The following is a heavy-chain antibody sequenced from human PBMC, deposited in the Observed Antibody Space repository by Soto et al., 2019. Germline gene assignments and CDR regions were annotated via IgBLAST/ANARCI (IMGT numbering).Heavy chain of an antibody. D-gene: IGHD4-17*01. J-gene: IGHJ3*02. CDR1: GFTIDTYG. CDR2: IWYDGSRK. V-gene: IGHV3-33*01. Sequence: QVRLVESGGGVAQPGTSLRLSCAASGFTIDTYGMHWVRQAPGKGLEWVAAIWYDGSRKYYVDSVKGRFTISRDNSKNEVSLQRTSLRVEDTARYFCSRYNDYDDCAHAFDIWGQGTLVTVSS. CDR3: SRYNDYDDCAHAFDI.